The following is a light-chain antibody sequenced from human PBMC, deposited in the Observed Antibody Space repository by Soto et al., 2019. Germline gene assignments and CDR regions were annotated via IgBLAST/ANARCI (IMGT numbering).Light chain of an antibody. CDR3: MQALQTPS. J-gene: IGKJ4*01. Sequence: ESVMSQSPLSLSVTPGEPASISCRSSQSLLHSNGYNYLDWYLQKPGQSPPLLIYLGSFRAAGVPDRFSGSGSGTDFTLKISIVEAADVGVYYGMQALQTPSFGGGTKVEIK. CDR1: QSLLHSNGYNY. V-gene: IGKV2-28*01. CDR2: LGS.